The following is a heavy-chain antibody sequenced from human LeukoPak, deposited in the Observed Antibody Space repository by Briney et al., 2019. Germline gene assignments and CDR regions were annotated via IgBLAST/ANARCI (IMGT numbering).Heavy chain of an antibody. D-gene: IGHD1-26*01. V-gene: IGHV2-5*02. Sequence: SGPTLVKPTQTLTLTCTFSGFSLSTSGVGVGWIRQPPGKALEWLALIYWDDDKRYSPSLKSRLTITKDTSKNQVVLTMTNMDPVDTATYYCAHRLMTSFSGVKWRGAAFDIWGQGTMVTVSS. CDR1: GFSLSTSGVG. CDR2: IYWDDDK. CDR3: AHRLMTSFSGVKWRGAAFDI. J-gene: IGHJ3*02.